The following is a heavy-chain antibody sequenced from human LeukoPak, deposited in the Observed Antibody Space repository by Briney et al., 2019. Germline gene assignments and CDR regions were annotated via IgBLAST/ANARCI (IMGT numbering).Heavy chain of an antibody. D-gene: IGHD1-14*01. Sequence: ASVKVSCKASGYTFTSYDINWVRQATGQGLEWMGWMNPNSGNTGYAQKFQGRVTMTRNTSISTAYMELSSLRSEDTAVYYCARALVATGPRRAADYYYYMDVWGKGTTVTVSS. CDR3: ARALVATGPRRAADYYYYMDV. J-gene: IGHJ6*03. V-gene: IGHV1-8*01. CDR2: MNPNSGNT. CDR1: GYTFTSYD.